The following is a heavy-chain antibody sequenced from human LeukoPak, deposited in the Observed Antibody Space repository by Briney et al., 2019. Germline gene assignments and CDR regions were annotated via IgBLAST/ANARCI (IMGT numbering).Heavy chain of an antibody. CDR3: AKDPSRYSSGWYQY. CDR1: GFRFGDYA. D-gene: IGHD6-19*01. V-gene: IGHV3-9*01. J-gene: IGHJ4*02. Sequence: GGSLRLSCAASGFRFGDYAMHWVRQVPGKGLEWVSGISWNSGSISYVDSVKGRFTISRDNSKNTLYLQMNSLRAEDTAVYYCAKDPSRYSSGWYQYWGQGTLVTVSS. CDR2: ISWNSGSI.